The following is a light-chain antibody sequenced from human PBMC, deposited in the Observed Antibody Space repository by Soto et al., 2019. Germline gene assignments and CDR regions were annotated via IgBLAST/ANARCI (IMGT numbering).Light chain of an antibody. V-gene: IGKV1-33*01. CDR1: QSISSY. J-gene: IGKJ4*01. Sequence: DIQMTQSPSSLSASVGDRVIITCRASQSISSYLNWYQQKPGKAPKLLIYDASNLETGVPSRFSGSGSGTDFTFTISSLQPEDIATYYCQQYNNLLLTFGGGTKVDIK. CDR3: QQYNNLLLT. CDR2: DAS.